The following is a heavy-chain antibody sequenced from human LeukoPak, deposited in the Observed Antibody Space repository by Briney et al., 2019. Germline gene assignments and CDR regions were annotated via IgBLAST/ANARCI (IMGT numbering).Heavy chain of an antibody. V-gene: IGHV6-1*01. CDR2: TYYRSKWYN. Sequence: SQTLSLTCAISGDSVSSNSAAWNWIRQSPSRGLEWLGRTYYRSKWYNDYAVSVKSRITINPDTSKNQFSLQLNSVTPEDTAVYYCARDANRAAAGPIGPLDAFDIWGQGTMVTVS. J-gene: IGHJ3*02. CDR1: GDSVSSNSAA. D-gene: IGHD6-13*01. CDR3: ARDANRAAAGPIGPLDAFDI.